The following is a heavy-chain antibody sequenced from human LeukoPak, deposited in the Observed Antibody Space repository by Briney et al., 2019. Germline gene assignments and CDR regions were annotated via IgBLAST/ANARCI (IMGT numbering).Heavy chain of an antibody. CDR2: IYSGGDA. V-gene: IGHV3-53*01. J-gene: IGHJ4*02. D-gene: IGHD6-19*01. CDR3: ARSFSSGWSDY. CDR1: GFSVSKNY. Sequence: GGSLRLSCAASGFSVSKNYMTWVRQAPGKGLEWVSVIYSGGDAYYADSVKGRFTISRDNSKNTLHLEMNNLRVEDTAVYYCARSFSSGWSDYWGQGTLVAVAS.